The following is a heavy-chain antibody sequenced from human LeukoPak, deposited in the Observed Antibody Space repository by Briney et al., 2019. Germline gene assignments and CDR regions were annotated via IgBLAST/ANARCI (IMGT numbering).Heavy chain of an antibody. CDR3: ARDPYSNYFDY. CDR2: INPNSGGI. V-gene: IGHV1-2*02. CDR1: GYTFTGYY. J-gene: IGHJ4*02. Sequence: ASVKVSCKASGYTFTGYYMHWVRQAPGQGLEWMGWINPNSGGINYAQKFQGRVTMTRDTSISADYMELSRLRSDDTAVYYCARDPYSNYFDYWGQGTLVTVSS. D-gene: IGHD5-18*01.